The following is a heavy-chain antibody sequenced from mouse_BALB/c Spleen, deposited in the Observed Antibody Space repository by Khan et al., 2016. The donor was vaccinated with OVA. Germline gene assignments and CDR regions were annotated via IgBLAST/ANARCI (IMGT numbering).Heavy chain of an antibody. J-gene: IGHJ2*01. V-gene: IGHV1-22*01. CDR2: SNPNNGNI. CDR1: GYTFTDYT. CDR3: ARGRTYY. D-gene: IGHD3-3*01. Sequence: EVQLQQSGPELMKPGASVKISCKTSGYTFTDYTIHWVKQSHGKSLEWIGNSNPNNGNINYNQKFKDKATLTMDMSSRTAYRELRSLTSEDSAVYYCARGRTYYWGQGTTLTVSS.